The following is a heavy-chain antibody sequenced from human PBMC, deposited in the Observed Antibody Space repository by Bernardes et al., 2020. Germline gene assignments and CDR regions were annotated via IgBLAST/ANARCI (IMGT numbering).Heavy chain of an antibody. J-gene: IGHJ6*03. CDR1: GFTFSSYS. V-gene: IGHV3-48*01. Sequence: SLRLSCAASGFTFSSYSMNWVRQAPGKGLEWVSYISSSSSTIYYADSVKGRFTISRDNAKNSLYLQMNSLRAEDTAVYYCARDGPYYYYYMDVWGKGTTVTVSS. CDR2: ISSSSSTI. CDR3: ARDGPYYYYYMDV.